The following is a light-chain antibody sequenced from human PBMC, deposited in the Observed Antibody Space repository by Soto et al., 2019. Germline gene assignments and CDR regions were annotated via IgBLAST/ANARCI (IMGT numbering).Light chain of an antibody. Sequence: QSALAQPASVSGSHGQSIAISCTGTSSDVGGYNYVSWYQQHPGKAPKLLISEVSIRPSGVSDRFSGSKSGNTASLTISGLQTEDEADYYCSSFTSAYTFGFGSGTKVTVL. CDR3: SSFTSAYTFG. CDR1: SSDVGGYNY. V-gene: IGLV2-14*01. J-gene: IGLJ6*01. CDR2: EVS.